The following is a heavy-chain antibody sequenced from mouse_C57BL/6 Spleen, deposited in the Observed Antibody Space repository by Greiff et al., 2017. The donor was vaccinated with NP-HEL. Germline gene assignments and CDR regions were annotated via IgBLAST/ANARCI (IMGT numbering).Heavy chain of an antibody. CDR2: IHPNSGST. V-gene: IGHV1-64*01. CDR1: GYTFTSYW. Sequence: QVQLKQSGAELVKPGASVKLSCKASGYTFTSYWMHWVKQRPGQGLEWIGMIHPNSGSTNYNEKFKSKATLTVDKSSSTAYVQLSSLTSEDSAVYYCAIYDYDGAWFAYWGQGTLVTVSA. J-gene: IGHJ3*01. D-gene: IGHD2-4*01. CDR3: AIYDYDGAWFAY.